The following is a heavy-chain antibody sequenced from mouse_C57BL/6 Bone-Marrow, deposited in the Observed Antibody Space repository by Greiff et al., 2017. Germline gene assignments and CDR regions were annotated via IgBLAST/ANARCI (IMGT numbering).Heavy chain of an antibody. CDR1: GYTFTSYW. V-gene: IGHV1-55*01. D-gene: IGHD2-5*01. J-gene: IGHJ1*03. CDR3: ARPYYSNYWYFDV. Sequence: QVQLQQPGAELVKPGASVKMSCKASGYTFTSYWITWVQQRPGQGLEWIGDIYPGSGSTHYNETFKSKATLTVDTSSSTAYMQLSSLTSADSAVFYCARPYYSNYWYFDVWGTGTTVTVSS. CDR2: IYPGSGST.